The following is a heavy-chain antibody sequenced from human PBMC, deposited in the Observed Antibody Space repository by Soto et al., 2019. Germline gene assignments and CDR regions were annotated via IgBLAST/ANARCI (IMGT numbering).Heavy chain of an antibody. D-gene: IGHD6-13*01. CDR1: GYNFANYW. CDR2: IFPGDSDT. J-gene: IGHJ3*02. V-gene: IGHV5-51*01. CDR3: AAGYTTGPDAFDI. Sequence: PGESVKISWXGRGYNFANYWIGWVRQRPGKGLEWMGMIFPGDSDTKNSPSLQGQITMSVDKSDSSAYLQWRSLKASDTPMYYCAAGYTTGPDAFDIWGQGTRGTVS.